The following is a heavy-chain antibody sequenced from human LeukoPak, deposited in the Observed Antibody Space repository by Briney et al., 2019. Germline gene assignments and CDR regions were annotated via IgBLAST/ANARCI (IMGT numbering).Heavy chain of an antibody. D-gene: IGHD6-19*01. CDR1: GCTFTSYG. CDR3: ARDRSGWYTFDI. V-gene: IGHV1-18*01. CDR2: ISAYNGNT. Sequence: GASVKVSCKASGCTFTSYGISWVRQAPGQGLEWMGWISAYNGNTNYAQKLQGRVTMTTDTSTSTAYMELRSLRSEDTAVYYCARDRSGWYTFDIWGQGTMVIVSS. J-gene: IGHJ3*02.